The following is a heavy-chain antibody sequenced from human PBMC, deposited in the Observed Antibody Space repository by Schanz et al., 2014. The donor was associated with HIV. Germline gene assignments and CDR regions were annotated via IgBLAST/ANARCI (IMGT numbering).Heavy chain of an antibody. Sequence: QVHLVQSGAEVRKPGASVRVSCKTSGYIFTSNGISWVRQAPGQGLEWMGWISPSNGNTNYAQKFQGRVTMTTDTSTSTAYMDLRSLRSDDTAVYFCARETWHYASWGQGTLVTVSS. J-gene: IGHJ5*02. V-gene: IGHV1-18*01. CDR1: GYIFTSNG. CDR3: ARETWHYAS. D-gene: IGHD2-2*01. CDR2: ISPSNGNT.